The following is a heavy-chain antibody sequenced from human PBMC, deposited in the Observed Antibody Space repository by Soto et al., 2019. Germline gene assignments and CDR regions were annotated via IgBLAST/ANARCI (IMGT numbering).Heavy chain of an antibody. J-gene: IGHJ4*02. CDR1: GGSIRSNNW. V-gene: IGHV4-4*02. CDR2: IFHSGST. Sequence: QVQLQESGPGLVKPSGTLSLTCAVSGGSIRSNNWWSWVRQPPGKGLEWIGEIFHSGSTNYNPSLKTRITISVGKTKHQFSLKLSSVTAADTAVYYCATVYSGSDSDYWGQGTLVTVSS. CDR3: ATVYSGSDSDY. D-gene: IGHD1-26*01.